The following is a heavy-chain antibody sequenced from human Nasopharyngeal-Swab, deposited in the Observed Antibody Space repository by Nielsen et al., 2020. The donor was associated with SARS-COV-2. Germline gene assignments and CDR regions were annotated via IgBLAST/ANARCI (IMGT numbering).Heavy chain of an antibody. D-gene: IGHD6-19*01. CDR3: ARVGGSGWNREINWFHP. J-gene: IGHJ5*02. V-gene: IGHV3-7*03. CDR1: GFTFSSNW. Sequence: GESLHISCAASGFTFSSNWMSWVRQPPGRGLEWVANIKQSGSEKYNEDSVKDRFTISRDNAKNSLFLEMTSLRAEATAVYHCARVGGSGWNREINWFHPWGQGTLVTGSS. CDR2: IKQSGSEK.